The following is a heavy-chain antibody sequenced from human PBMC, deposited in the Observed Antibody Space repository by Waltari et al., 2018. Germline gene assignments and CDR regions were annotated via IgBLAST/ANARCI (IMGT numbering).Heavy chain of an antibody. CDR1: GGSISSSSYY. V-gene: IGHV4-39*07. Sequence: QLQLQESGPGLVKPSETLSLTCTVSGGSISSSSYYWGWIRQPPGKGLEWIGSIYYSGSTYYSPSLKSRVTISVDTSKNQFSLKLSSVTAADTAVYYCAREKDGPYYFDYWGQGTLVTVSS. CDR2: IYYSGST. J-gene: IGHJ4*02. CDR3: AREKDGPYYFDY. D-gene: IGHD2-15*01.